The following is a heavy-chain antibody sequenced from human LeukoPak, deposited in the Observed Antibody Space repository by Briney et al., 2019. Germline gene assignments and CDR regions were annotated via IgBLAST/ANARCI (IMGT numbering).Heavy chain of an antibody. CDR2: LNADGNSI. CDR1: GFTFSNYW. J-gene: IGHJ4*02. D-gene: IGHD6-19*01. V-gene: IGHV3-74*01. Sequence: GGSLRLSCAASGFTFSNYWMHWVRQAPGKGLVWVSRLNADGNSITYADSVRGRFTISRDNAKNSLYLQVNSLRAEDTAIYYCARDLGSYTSGWYMGFDYWGQGTLVTVSS. CDR3: ARDLGSYTSGWYMGFDY.